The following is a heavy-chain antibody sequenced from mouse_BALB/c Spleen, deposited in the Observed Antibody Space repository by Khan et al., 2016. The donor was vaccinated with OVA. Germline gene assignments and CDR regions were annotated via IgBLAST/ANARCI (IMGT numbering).Heavy chain of an antibody. J-gene: IGHJ1*01. V-gene: IGHV3-8*02. D-gene: IGHD2-14*01. CDR1: GDSITSGF. Sequence: EVQLQESGPSLVKPSQTLSLTCSVAGDSITSGFWNWIRKFPGNKLEYMGYISSSGATYYSTSLKSRISLTRDTSNNPYYLQLNSVTTEDTATYYCARWAYRYDRYFDVWGAGTTVTVSS. CDR3: ARWAYRYDRYFDV. CDR2: ISSSGAT.